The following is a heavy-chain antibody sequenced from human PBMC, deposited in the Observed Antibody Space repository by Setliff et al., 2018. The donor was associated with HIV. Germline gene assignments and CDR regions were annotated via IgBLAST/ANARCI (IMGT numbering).Heavy chain of an antibody. D-gene: IGHD2-8*01. CDR1: GGSITSGDYH. CDR2: IYTSGNTNYNPST. V-gene: IGHV4-61*02. CDR3: ATGPVCYHD. J-gene: IGHJ4*02. Sequence: PSETLSLTCTVSGGSITSGDYHWSWIRQPAGQGLEWIGRIYTSGNTNYNPSTNYNPSLKSRITISLETSRNQFSLRVTSVTATDTAVYYCATGPVCYHDWGQGTLVTVSS.